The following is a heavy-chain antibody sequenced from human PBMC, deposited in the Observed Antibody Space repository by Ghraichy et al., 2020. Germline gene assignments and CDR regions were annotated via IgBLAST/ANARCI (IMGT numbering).Heavy chain of an antibody. Sequence: LSLTCAASGFSFSNYWMHWVRQAPGKGLVWVSRINSVESTTTHADSVKGRFTISRDNAKNTLYLQMSSLSAEDTGVYYCARGWYYGMDVWGQGTTVAVCS. CDR1: GFSFSNYW. CDR3: ARGWYYGMDV. V-gene: IGHV3-74*01. D-gene: IGHD6-19*01. J-gene: IGHJ6*02. CDR2: INSVESTT.